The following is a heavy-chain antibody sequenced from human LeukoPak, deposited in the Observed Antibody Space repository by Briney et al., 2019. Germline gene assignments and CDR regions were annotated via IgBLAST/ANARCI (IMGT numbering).Heavy chain of an antibody. V-gene: IGHV1-2*02. D-gene: IGHD6-6*01. CDR3: ARKATEGSSSTFDP. CDR2: INPNSGGT. CDR1: GYTFTGYY. J-gene: IGHJ5*02. Sequence: GASVKVSCKASGYTFTGYYMHWVRQAPGQGLEWMGWINPNSGGTNYAQKFQGRVTMTRDTSISTAYMELSRLRSDDTAVYYCARKATEGSSSTFDPWGQGTLVTVSS.